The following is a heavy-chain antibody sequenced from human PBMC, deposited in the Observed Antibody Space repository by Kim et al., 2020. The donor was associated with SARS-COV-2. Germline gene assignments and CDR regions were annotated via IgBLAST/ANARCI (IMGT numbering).Heavy chain of an antibody. Sequence: IYAQQFQGRDTMTEETSTDTAYMELSSLRSADTAVYYCATGSPFGVGWFDPWGQGTLVTVSS. CDR3: ATGSPFGVGWFDP. V-gene: IGHV1-24*01. J-gene: IGHJ5*02. D-gene: IGHD3-3*01.